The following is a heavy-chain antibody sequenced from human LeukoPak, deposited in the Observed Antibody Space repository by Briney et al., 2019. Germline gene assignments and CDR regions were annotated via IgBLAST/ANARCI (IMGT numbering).Heavy chain of an antibody. CDR2: INPNSGGT. V-gene: IGHV1-2*02. CDR1: GYTFTGYY. CDR3: ARLNSSSWYGDAFDI. J-gene: IGHJ3*02. D-gene: IGHD6-13*01. Sequence: GASVKVSCKASGYTFTGYYMHWVRQAPGQGLEWMGWINPNSGGTNYAQKFQGRVTMTRDTSISTAYMELSRLRSDDTAVYYCARLNSSSWYGDAFDIWGQGTMVTVSS.